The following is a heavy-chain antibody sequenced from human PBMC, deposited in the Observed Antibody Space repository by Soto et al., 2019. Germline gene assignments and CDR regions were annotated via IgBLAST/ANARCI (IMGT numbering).Heavy chain of an antibody. V-gene: IGHV1-69*13. D-gene: IGHD4-4*01. CDR2: IIPIFGTA. Sequence: ASVKVSCKASGGTFSSYAISWVRQAPGQGLEWMGGIIPIFGTANYAQKFQGRVTITADESTSTAYMELSSLRSEDTAVYYCARTGAYSNYAPYYFDYWGQGTLVTVSS. CDR3: ARTGAYSNYAPYYFDY. J-gene: IGHJ4*02. CDR1: GGTFSSYA.